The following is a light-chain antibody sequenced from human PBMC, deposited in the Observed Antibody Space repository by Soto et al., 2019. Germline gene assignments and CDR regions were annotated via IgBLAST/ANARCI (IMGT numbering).Light chain of an antibody. J-gene: IGKJ4*01. CDR2: GAS. CDR1: QNISSY. V-gene: IGKV3-20*01. CDR3: QQYGSSPLT. Sequence: IVLTQSPATLSLSPGIRATLSCRASQNISSYLIWYQQKPGQAPRLLIYGASSRATGIPDRFSGSGSGTDFTLTISRLEPEDFAVYYCQQYGSSPLTFGGGTKVDIK.